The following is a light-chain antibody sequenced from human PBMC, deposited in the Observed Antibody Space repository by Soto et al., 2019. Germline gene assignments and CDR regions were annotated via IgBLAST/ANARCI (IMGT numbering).Light chain of an antibody. CDR3: QQHSNWPLT. CDR2: DAS. Sequence: IVMTQSPAPLSLSPGERATLSCRASQSVSSNLAWYQQNPGQAPRLLIFDASNRATGIPARFSGSGSGTDFTLTISSLEPEDFAVYYCQQHSNWPLTFGGGTKVDIK. V-gene: IGKV3-11*01. CDR1: QSVSSN. J-gene: IGKJ4*01.